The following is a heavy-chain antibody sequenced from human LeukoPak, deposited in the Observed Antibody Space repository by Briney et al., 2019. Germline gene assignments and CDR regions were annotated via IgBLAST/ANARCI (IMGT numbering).Heavy chain of an antibody. D-gene: IGHD6-6*01. J-gene: IGHJ6*02. Sequence: PGGSLRLSCAASGFTFSSYAMSWVRQAPGKGLEWVSAISGSGGSTYYADSVKGRFNISRDNAKNSLYLQMNSLRPEDTALYYCAKDREYSSSYGMDVWGQGTTVTVSS. CDR1: GFTFSSYA. CDR3: AKDREYSSSYGMDV. CDR2: ISGSGGST. V-gene: IGHV3-23*01.